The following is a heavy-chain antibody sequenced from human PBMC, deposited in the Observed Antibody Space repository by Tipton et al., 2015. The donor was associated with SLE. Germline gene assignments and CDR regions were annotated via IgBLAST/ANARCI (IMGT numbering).Heavy chain of an antibody. J-gene: IGHJ4*02. CDR3: ARALGYYDSSGFSFDY. Sequence: QLVQSGGGLVKPGGSLRLSCAASGFDFSEYDMNWFRQAPGKGLEWISYISDRDGTIYYADSVKGRFTISRDNAKNTLYLQMNSLRAEDTAVYYCARALGYYDSSGFSFDYWGQGTLVTVSS. CDR1: GFDFSEYD. CDR2: ISDRDGTI. V-gene: IGHV3-11*04. D-gene: IGHD3-22*01.